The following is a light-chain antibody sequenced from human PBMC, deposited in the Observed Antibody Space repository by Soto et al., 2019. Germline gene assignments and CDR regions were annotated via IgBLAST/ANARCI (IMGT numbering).Light chain of an antibody. Sequence: DIQMTQSPSSLSASVRDRVTITCRASQSISTNLNWYQQKAGKAPKLLIYAASTLQSGVPSTFSGSGSGTDFTLTISSLQPEDFATYFCQQCYGTPLTFGGGTKVEIK. CDR1: QSISTN. CDR2: AAS. V-gene: IGKV1-39*01. CDR3: QQCYGTPLT. J-gene: IGKJ4*01.